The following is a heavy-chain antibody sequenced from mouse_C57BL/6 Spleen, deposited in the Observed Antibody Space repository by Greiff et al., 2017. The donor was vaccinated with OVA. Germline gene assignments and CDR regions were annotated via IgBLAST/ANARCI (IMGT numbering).Heavy chain of an antibody. CDR2: INPNNGGT. D-gene: IGHD2-4*01. CDR1: GYTFTDYN. J-gene: IGHJ2*01. V-gene: IGHV1-22*01. Sequence: EVKLMESGPELVKPGASVKMSCKASGYTFTDYNMHWVKQSHGKSLEWIGYINPNNGGTSYNQKFKGKATLTVNKSSSTAYMELRSLTSEDSAVYYCARGYYDYDGRFDYWGQGTTLTVSS. CDR3: ARGYYDYDGRFDY.